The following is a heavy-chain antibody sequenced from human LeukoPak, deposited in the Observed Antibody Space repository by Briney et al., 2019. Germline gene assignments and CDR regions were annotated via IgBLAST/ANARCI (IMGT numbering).Heavy chain of an antibody. Sequence: GGSPRLSCAASGFTFSSYSMNWVRQAPGKGLEWVSSISSSSSYIYYADSVKGRFTISRDNAKNSLYLQMNSLRAEDTAVYYCASTIIVGATTPFDYWGQGTLVTVSS. J-gene: IGHJ4*02. CDR3: ASTIIVGATTPFDY. D-gene: IGHD1-26*01. CDR2: ISSSSSYI. CDR1: GFTFSSYS. V-gene: IGHV3-21*01.